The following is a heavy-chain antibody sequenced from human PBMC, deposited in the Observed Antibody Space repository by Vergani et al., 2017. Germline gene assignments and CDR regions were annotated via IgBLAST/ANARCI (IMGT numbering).Heavy chain of an antibody. CDR3: ARGTSQGTYYYESSGYVY. Sequence: QVQLVQSGAEVKKPGSSVKVSCKASGGTFSSYAISWVRQAPGQGREWMGRIIPIFGTANYAQKFQGRVTITADESTSTAYMGLSSLRSEDTAVYYCARGTSQGTYYYESSGYVYWGQGTLVTVSS. CDR1: GGTFSSYA. V-gene: IGHV1-69*13. CDR2: IIPIFGTA. J-gene: IGHJ4*02. D-gene: IGHD3-22*01.